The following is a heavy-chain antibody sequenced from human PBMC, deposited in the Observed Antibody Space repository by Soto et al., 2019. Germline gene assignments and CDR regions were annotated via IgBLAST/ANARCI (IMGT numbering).Heavy chain of an antibody. CDR1: GYTFTSSG. CDR2: ISAYNGNT. CDR3: ARCDYDFWSGYYGPEDAFDI. Sequence: ASVKVSCKASGYTFTSSGISWVRQAPGQGLEWMGWISAYNGNTNYAQKLQGRVTMTTDTSTSTAYMELRSLRSDDTAVYYCARCDYDFWSGYYGPEDAFDIWGQGTMVTVSS. J-gene: IGHJ3*02. V-gene: IGHV1-18*01. D-gene: IGHD3-3*01.